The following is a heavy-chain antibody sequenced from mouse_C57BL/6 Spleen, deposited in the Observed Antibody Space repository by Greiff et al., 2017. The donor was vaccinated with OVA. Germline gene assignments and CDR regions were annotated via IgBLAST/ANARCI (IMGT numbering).Heavy chain of an antibody. CDR3: ARDGIIYYYGSSHRYYAMDY. J-gene: IGHJ4*01. CDR1: GFTFSSYA. Sequence: EVNVVESGGGLVKPGGSLKLSCAASGFTFSSYAMSWVRQTPEKRLEWVATISDGGSYTYYPDNVKGRFTISRDNAKNNLYLQMSHLKSEDTAMYYCARDGIIYYYGSSHRYYAMDYWGQGTSVTVSS. CDR2: ISDGGSYT. D-gene: IGHD1-1*01. V-gene: IGHV5-4*01.